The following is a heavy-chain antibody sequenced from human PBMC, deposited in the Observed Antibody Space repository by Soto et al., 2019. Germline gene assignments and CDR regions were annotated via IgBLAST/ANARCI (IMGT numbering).Heavy chain of an antibody. CDR2: ISYDGSNK. V-gene: IGHV3-30-3*01. D-gene: IGHD3-22*01. J-gene: IGHJ4*02. CDR3: ARDYDSSGYYGTIFDY. Sequence: GGSLRLSCAASGFTFSSYAMHWVRQAPGKGLEWVAVISYDGSNKYYADSVKGRFTISRDNSKNTLYLQMNSLRAEDTAVYYCARDYDSSGYYGTIFDYWGQGVLVTVSS. CDR1: GFTFSSYA.